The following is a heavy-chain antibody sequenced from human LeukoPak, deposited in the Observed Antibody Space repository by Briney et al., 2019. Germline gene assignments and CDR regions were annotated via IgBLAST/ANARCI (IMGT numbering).Heavy chain of an antibody. V-gene: IGHV1-69*05. CDR2: IIPIYDPV. J-gene: IGHJ4*02. CDR1: GGTFSSYA. D-gene: IGHD2-21*02. CDR3: AREPLGCGGDCHFDY. Sequence: ASVKVSCKASGGTFSSYAFSWMRQAPGQGLEWMGRIIPIYDPVDYAQRFQGRVTIPTDESTNTVYMELSSLRYEDTAVYYCAREPLGCGGDCHFDYWGQGTLVTVSS.